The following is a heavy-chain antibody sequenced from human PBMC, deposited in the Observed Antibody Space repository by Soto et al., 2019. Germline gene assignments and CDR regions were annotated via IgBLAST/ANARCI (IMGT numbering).Heavy chain of an antibody. V-gene: IGHV1-2*04. CDR2: INVNSGGT. CDR1: GYTFTGNY. CDR3: ARGDKLSLYPQLDY. J-gene: IGHJ4*02. Sequence: QVQLVQSGAEVKKPGASVKVSCTASGYTFTGNYMHWMRQAPGQGFEWMGWINVNSGGTKYAQKFQGWVTMTKDTSNSPAYMELSRLRADDTAVYYGARGDKLSLYPQLDYWGQGTLVTVSS. D-gene: IGHD3-16*02.